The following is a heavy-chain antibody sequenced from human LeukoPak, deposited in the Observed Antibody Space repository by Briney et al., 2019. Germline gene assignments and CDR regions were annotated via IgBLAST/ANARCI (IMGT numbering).Heavy chain of an antibody. CDR3: ARDSSGYYLFDY. J-gene: IGHJ4*02. CDR2: ISSSSSYI. V-gene: IGHV3-21*01. D-gene: IGHD3-22*01. Sequence: GGSLMLSCAASGFTFSSYSMNWVRQAPGKGLEWVSSISSSSSYIYYADSVKGRFTISRDNAKNSLYLQMNSLRAEDTAVYYCARDSSGYYLFDYWSQATLVTVSS. CDR1: GFTFSSYS.